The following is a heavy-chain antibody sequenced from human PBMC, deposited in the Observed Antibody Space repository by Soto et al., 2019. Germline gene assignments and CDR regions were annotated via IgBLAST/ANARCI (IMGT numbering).Heavy chain of an antibody. CDR1: GYSFSSYW. CDR2: IYPGNSDT. Sequence: GESLKISCTAAGYSFSSYWIGWVRQMPGKGLEWMGIIYPGNSDTRYSPSFQGHVTISADKSITTAYLQWSSLKASDTVMYYCARVELLISAYSSSPGPFDYWGQGTQVTVSS. D-gene: IGHD6-13*01. CDR3: ARVELLISAYSSSPGPFDY. J-gene: IGHJ4*02. V-gene: IGHV5-51*01.